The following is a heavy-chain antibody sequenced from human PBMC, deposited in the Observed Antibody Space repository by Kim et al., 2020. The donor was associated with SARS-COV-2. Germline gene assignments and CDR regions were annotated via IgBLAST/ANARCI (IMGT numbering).Heavy chain of an antibody. CDR1: GGTFSSYA. D-gene: IGHD3-10*01. J-gene: IGHJ6*02. Sequence: SVKVSCKASGGTFSSYAISWVRQAPGQGLEWMGGIIPIFGTANYAQKFQGRVTITADESTSTAYMELSSLRSEDTAVYYCARSIIPNYYYYYGMDVWGQGTTVTVSS. CDR2: IIPIFGTA. V-gene: IGHV1-69*13. CDR3: ARSIIPNYYYYYGMDV.